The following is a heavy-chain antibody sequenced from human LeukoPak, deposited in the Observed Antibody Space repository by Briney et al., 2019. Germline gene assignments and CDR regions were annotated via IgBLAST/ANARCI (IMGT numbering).Heavy chain of an antibody. V-gene: IGHV3-23*01. CDR3: AKGPGPPYDSSGYYYYYFQH. D-gene: IGHD3-22*01. CDR1: GFTFSSYA. J-gene: IGHJ1*01. CDR2: ISGSGGST. Sequence: GGSLRLSCAASGFTFSSYAMSWVRQAPGKGLEWVSAISGSGGSTYYADSVKGRFTISRDNSKNSLYLQMNSLRTEDTALYYCAKGPGPPYDSSGYYYYYFQHWGQGTLVTVSS.